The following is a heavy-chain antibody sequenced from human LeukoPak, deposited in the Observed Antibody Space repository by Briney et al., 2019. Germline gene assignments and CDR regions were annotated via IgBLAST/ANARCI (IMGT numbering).Heavy chain of an antibody. J-gene: IGHJ3*02. CDR2: INHSGST. CDR1: GGSFSGYY. Sequence: SETLSLTCAVHGGSFSGYYWGWIRQPPVKGLEWIGEINHSGSTNYNPSLKSRVTISVDTSKNQFSLKLSSVTAADTAVYYCARGLHYGDSNDAFDIWGQGTMVTVSS. V-gene: IGHV4-34*01. CDR3: ARGLHYGDSNDAFDI. D-gene: IGHD4-17*01.